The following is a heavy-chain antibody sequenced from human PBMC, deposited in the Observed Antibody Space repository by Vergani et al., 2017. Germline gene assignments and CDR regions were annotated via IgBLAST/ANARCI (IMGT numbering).Heavy chain of an antibody. CDR2: IYSTGST. D-gene: IGHD3-9*01. V-gene: IGHV4-59*13. CDR1: GGPFNTYY. Sequence: QVQLEESGPGLVKPSETLSLTCTVSGGPFNTYYWSWIRQSPGTGLEWIGYIYSTGSTNYNPSLNSRVTMSVDTSKNQFSLKLMSVTAADTAVYFCARVMYRDEASTGYRLEGMDIWGQGTTVTISS. CDR3: ARVMYRDEASTGYRLEGMDI. J-gene: IGHJ6*02.